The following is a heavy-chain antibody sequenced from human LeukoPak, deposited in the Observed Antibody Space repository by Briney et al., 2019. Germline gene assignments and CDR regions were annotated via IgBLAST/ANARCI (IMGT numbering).Heavy chain of an antibody. D-gene: IGHD5-24*01. V-gene: IGHV3-53*01. CDR1: GFTVSSNY. CDR3: ARDSRDGYFRANDAFDI. CDR2: IYSGGST. J-gene: IGHJ3*02. Sequence: RGSLRLSCAASGFTVSSNYMSWVRQAPGKGLEWVSVIYSGGSTYYADSVKSRFTISRDNSKNTLYLQMNSLRAEDTAVYYCARDSRDGYFRANDAFDIWGQGTMVTVSS.